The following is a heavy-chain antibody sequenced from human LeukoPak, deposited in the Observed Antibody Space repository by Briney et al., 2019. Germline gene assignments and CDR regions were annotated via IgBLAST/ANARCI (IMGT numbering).Heavy chain of an antibody. D-gene: IGHD3-22*01. CDR1: GGSVSNGNYY. J-gene: IGHJ4*02. CDR2: IYYSGSI. V-gene: IGHV4-61*01. Sequence: SETLSLTCTVSGGSVSNGNYYWSWLRQPPGKGLEWIGDIYYSGSIKYNPSLKSRVTMSVDTSKNQFSLKLSSVTAADTAIYYCARENPSGYYNRPIDYWGQGTLVTVSS. CDR3: ARENPSGYYNRPIDY.